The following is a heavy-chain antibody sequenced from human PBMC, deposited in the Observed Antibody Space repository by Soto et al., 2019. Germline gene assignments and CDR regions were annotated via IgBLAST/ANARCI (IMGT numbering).Heavy chain of an antibody. CDR2: INGDGSET. J-gene: IGHJ4*02. Sequence: LRLSCAASGFAFRTYWMHWVRQAPGKGLMWVSRINGDGSETTYADSVKGRLTISRDNAKNTLYLQINNLRVEDTAVYYCAKDSASGSYSWGQGTLVTVSS. CDR3: AKDSASGSYS. D-gene: IGHD1-26*01. CDR1: GFAFRTYW. V-gene: IGHV3-74*01.